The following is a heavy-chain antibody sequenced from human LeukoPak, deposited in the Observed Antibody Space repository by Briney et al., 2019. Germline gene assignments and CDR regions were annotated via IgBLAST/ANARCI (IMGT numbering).Heavy chain of an antibody. D-gene: IGHD3-3*01. J-gene: IGHJ4*02. CDR1: GFTFSTYT. Sequence: PGGSLRLSCAASGFTFSTYTMNWVRQAPGKGLEWISYISDSSRTIYYADSVKGRFTMSRDNAKNSLYLQMNSLRDEDTAVYYCAKDGPLDSSYYDFWSGYYTGYFDYWGQGTLVTVSS. CDR3: AKDGPLDSSYYDFWSGYYTGYFDY. V-gene: IGHV3-48*02. CDR2: ISDSSRTI.